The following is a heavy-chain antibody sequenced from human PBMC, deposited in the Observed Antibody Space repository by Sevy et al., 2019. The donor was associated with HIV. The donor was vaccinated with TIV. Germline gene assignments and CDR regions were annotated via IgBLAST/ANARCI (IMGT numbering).Heavy chain of an antibody. CDR2: IRSTDYRGTT. V-gene: IGHV3-49*03. CDR3: TRDGGGGNILASYYYYDMDV. D-gene: IGHD2-21*01. J-gene: IGHJ6*02. CDR1: GFTFSDFA. Sequence: GGSLRLSCTTSGFTFSDFAMSWFRQAPGKGLEWVGFIRSTDYRGTTEYAASVKGRFTISRDDSKNIVYMLMNSLKTEDTAVYFCTRDGGGGNILASYYYYDMDVWGQGTTVTVSS.